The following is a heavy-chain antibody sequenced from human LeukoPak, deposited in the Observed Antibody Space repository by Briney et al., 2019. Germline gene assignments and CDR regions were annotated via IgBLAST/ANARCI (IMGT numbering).Heavy chain of an antibody. CDR1: GCTVRSNY. V-gene: IGHV3-53*05. CDR2: IYSGGST. D-gene: IGHD1-1*01. CDR3: ARGNWNDDERLAY. Sequence: AWGSLTLSCAASGCTVRSNYRSWVRQAPGKGLEWVSVIYSGGSTYYADSLKGRFTISIDNSKNTLYLQMNSLRAEDTAVYYCARGNWNDDERLAYWGQGTLVTVSS. J-gene: IGHJ4*02.